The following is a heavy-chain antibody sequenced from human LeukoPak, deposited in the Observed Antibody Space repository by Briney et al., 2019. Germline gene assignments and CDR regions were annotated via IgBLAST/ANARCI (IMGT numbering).Heavy chain of an antibody. J-gene: IGHJ6*02. V-gene: IGHV1-2*04. CDR2: INPNSGGT. D-gene: IGHD6-13*01. CDR1: GYTFTSYY. Sequence: GASVKVSCKASGYTFTSYYMHWVRQAPGQGLEWMGWINPNSGGTNYAQKFQGWVTMTRDTSISTAYMELSRLRSDDTAVYYCARDHQYSSSWYNYYYGMDVWGQGTTVTVSS. CDR3: ARDHQYSSSWYNYYYGMDV.